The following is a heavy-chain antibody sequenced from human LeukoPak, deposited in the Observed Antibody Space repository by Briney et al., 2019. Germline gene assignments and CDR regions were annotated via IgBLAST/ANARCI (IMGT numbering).Heavy chain of an antibody. J-gene: IGHJ6*02. CDR2: TVSEMDGGTT. V-gene: IGHV3-15*04. CDR3: TPDEDWHYDRKAV. CDR1: GFTFNYAW. D-gene: IGHD3/OR15-3a*01. Sequence: GGSLRLSCAASGFTFNYAWVSWVRQVPGKWLEWVGQTVSEMDGGTTDYAAPVKGIFTISRDDSKSRLYLQMNSLTIEYTAVYYCTPDEDWHYDRKAVWGQGATVIVSS.